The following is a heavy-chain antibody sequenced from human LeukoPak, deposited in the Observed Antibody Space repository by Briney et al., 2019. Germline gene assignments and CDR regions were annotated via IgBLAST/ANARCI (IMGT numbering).Heavy chain of an antibody. CDR2: IYYSGST. D-gene: IGHD3-10*01. CDR3: ARLPTRFLWFGDSGFDY. CDR1: GGSISSYY. J-gene: IGHJ4*02. Sequence: PSETLSLTCTVSGGSISSYYWSWIRQPPGRGLEWIGYIYYSGSTNYNPSLKSRVTISVDTSKNQFSLKLSSVTAADTAVYYCARLPTRFLWFGDSGFDYWGQGTLVTVSS. V-gene: IGHV4-59*01.